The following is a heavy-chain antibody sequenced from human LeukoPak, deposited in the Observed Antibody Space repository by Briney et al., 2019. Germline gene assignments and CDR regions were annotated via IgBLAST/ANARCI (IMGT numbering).Heavy chain of an antibody. J-gene: IGHJ1*01. D-gene: IGHD4-17*01. CDR3: VRDMTTVTTCYLQH. V-gene: IGHV1-18*01. Sequence: ASVKVSCKASGYTFTSYGISWVRQAPGQGLEWMGWISAYNGNTNYAQKLQGRVTMTTDTSTSTAYMELRSLRSDDTAVYYCVRDMTTVTTCYLQHWGQGTLVTVSS. CDR1: GYTFTSYG. CDR2: ISAYNGNT.